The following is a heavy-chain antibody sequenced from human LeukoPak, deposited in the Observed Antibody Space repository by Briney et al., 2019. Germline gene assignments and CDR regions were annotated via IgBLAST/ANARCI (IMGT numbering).Heavy chain of an antibody. V-gene: IGHV1-2*02. CDR3: ARLDYYGSGSYPEFDY. J-gene: IGHJ4*02. Sequence: GASVKVSCKASGYTFTGYYMHWVRQAPGQGLEWMGWINPNSGGTNYAQKFQGRVTMTRDTSISTAYMELSRLRSDDTAVYYCARLDYYGSGSYPEFDYSGQGTLVTVSS. D-gene: IGHD3-10*01. CDR1: GYTFTGYY. CDR2: INPNSGGT.